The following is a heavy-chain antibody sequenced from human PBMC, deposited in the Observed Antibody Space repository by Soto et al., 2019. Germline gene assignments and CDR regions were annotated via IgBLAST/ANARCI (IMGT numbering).Heavy chain of an antibody. J-gene: IGHJ5*02. D-gene: IGHD3-16*02. CDR3: AHGKRDYIWGSYLADWFDP. CDR1: GFSLSTSGVG. V-gene: IGHV2-5*02. Sequence: QITLKESGPTLVKPTQTLTLTCTFSGFSLSTSGVGVGWIRQPPGKALEWLALIYWDDDKRYSPSLKSRLTITKDTAKNQVVLTMTNMDPVDTATYYCAHGKRDYIWGSYLADWFDPWGQGTLVTVSS. CDR2: IYWDDDK.